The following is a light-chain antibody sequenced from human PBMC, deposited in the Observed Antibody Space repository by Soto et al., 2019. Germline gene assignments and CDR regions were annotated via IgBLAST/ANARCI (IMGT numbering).Light chain of an antibody. Sequence: MTQSPATLSVSPGERATLSCRASQSIDSWLAWYQQKPGKAPNLLIYDASTLQSGVPSRFSGSRSGTEFTLTISSLQPDDFATYYCQQYNSYGTFGQGTRWIS. CDR1: QSIDSW. CDR2: DAS. V-gene: IGKV1-5*01. J-gene: IGKJ1*01. CDR3: QQYNSYGT.